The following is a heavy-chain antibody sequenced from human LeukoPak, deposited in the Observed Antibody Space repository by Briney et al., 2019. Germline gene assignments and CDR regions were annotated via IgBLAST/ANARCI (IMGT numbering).Heavy chain of an antibody. Sequence: PGESLKISCKGSGYSFTSYWISWVRQMPGKGLEWMGRIDPSDSYTNYSPSFQGHVTISVHKSISTAYLQWSSLKASDSAMYYCARLWCSSSCHPFDYWGQGTLVTVSS. D-gene: IGHD6-13*01. J-gene: IGHJ4*02. V-gene: IGHV5-10-1*01. CDR2: IDPSDSYT. CDR1: GYSFTSYW. CDR3: ARLWCSSSCHPFDY.